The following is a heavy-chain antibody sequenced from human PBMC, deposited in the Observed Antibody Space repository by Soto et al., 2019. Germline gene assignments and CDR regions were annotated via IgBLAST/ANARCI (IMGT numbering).Heavy chain of an antibody. J-gene: IGHJ4*02. CDR1: GFTFSSYA. Sequence: GGSLRLSCAASGFTFSSYAMSWVRQAPGKGLEWVSAISGSGVSTYYADSVKGRFAISCDNSKNRLYLQINGMRAEDTAVYYCAKDQRLGYCSSTSCYRLGLFYYWGQGTLFTVSS. CDR2: ISGSGVST. V-gene: IGHV3-23*01. CDR3: AKDQRLGYCSSTSCYRLGLFYY. D-gene: IGHD2-2*01.